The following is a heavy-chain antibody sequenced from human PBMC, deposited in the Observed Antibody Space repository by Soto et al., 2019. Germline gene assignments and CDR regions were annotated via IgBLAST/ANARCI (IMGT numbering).Heavy chain of an antibody. CDR2: IIPMVGTP. CDR3: ANDGGSTSSSDYNYFMDV. CDR1: GDTFSSYS. V-gene: IGHV1-69*08. J-gene: IGHJ6*03. Sequence: QAQLVQSGAEVKRPGSSVKVSCKASGDTFSSYSISWVRQAPGQGLEWMGRIIPMVGTPNYAQKFQGRVTFSADKSTSTAYMVLNSLISDDTAVYYCANDGGSTSSSDYNYFMDVWGKGTPVTVSS. D-gene: IGHD3-16*01.